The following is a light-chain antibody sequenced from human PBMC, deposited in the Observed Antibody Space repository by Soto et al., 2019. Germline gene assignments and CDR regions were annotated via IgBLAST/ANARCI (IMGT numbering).Light chain of an antibody. CDR1: QTISSW. CDR3: QQRNVWPPIT. J-gene: IGKJ5*01. V-gene: IGKV1-5*03. CDR2: KAS. Sequence: DIQMTQSPSTLSGSVGDRVTITCRASQTISSWLAWYQQKPGKAPKLLIYKASTLKSGVPSRFSGSGSGTDFTLTINSLEPEDFAVYYCQQRNVWPPITFGQGTRLEI.